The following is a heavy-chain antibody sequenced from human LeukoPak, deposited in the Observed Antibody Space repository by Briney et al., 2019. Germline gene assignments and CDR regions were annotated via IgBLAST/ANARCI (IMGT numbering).Heavy chain of an antibody. Sequence: PGGSLRLSCAASGFTFSSYAMSWVRQAPGKGLEWVSAISGSGGSTYYADSVKGRFTISRDNSKNTLYLQMNSLRAEDTAVYYCAKYPGLGGSGSYGLDYWGQGTLVTVSS. CDR2: ISGSGGST. D-gene: IGHD3-10*01. V-gene: IGHV3-23*01. CDR1: GFTFSSYA. CDR3: AKYPGLGGSGSYGLDY. J-gene: IGHJ4*02.